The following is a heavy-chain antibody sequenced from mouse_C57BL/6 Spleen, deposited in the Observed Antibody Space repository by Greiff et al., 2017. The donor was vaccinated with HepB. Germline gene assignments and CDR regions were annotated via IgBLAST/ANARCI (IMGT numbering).Heavy chain of an antibody. CDR3: AREGCYEYDLDYAMDY. J-gene: IGHJ4*01. Sequence: ESGPGLVKPSQSLSLTCSVTGYSITSGYYWNWIRQFPGNKLEWMGYISYDGSNNYNPSLKNRISITRDTSQNQFFLKLNSVTTEDTATYYCAREGCYEYDLDYAMDYWGQGTSVTVSS. CDR1: GYSITSGYY. V-gene: IGHV3-6*01. D-gene: IGHD2-4*01. CDR2: ISYDGSN.